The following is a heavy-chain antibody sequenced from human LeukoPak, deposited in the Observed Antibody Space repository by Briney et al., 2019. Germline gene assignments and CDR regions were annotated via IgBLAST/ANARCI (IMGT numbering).Heavy chain of an antibody. Sequence: SDTLSLPCAVYGGPFSGYYWRWIRRPTGKGVEWRGEIKHSGSTNYNPSLKSRVTISVDTSKNQFSLKLSSVPAADTAVYYCARGPRGTHYYYHGMDVWAQGTTVTVSS. J-gene: IGHJ6*02. CDR1: GGPFSGYY. V-gene: IGHV4-34*01. CDR3: ARGPRGTHYYYHGMDV. CDR2: IKHSGST.